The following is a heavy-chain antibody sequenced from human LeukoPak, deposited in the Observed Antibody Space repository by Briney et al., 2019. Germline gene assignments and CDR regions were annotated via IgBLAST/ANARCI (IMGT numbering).Heavy chain of an antibody. Sequence: SETLSLTCTVSGGPINSDYWNWIRQPPGKGLEWIGYIYYSGSTKYNPSLESRVTMSVDTSKNQFSLKLSSVTAADTAVYYCAREERGCSSTSCYSYYYYGMDVWGQGTTVTVTS. D-gene: IGHD2-2*01. CDR3: AREERGCSSTSCYSYYYYGMDV. V-gene: IGHV4-59*12. CDR1: GGPINSDY. CDR2: IYYSGST. J-gene: IGHJ6*02.